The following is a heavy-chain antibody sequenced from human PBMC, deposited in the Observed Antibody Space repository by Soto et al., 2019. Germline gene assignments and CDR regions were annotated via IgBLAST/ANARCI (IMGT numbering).Heavy chain of an antibody. CDR3: AEGVVPAAIVY. CDR1: GGSFSGYY. V-gene: IGHV4-34*01. CDR2: INHSGST. J-gene: IGHJ4*02. Sequence: SETLSLTCAFYGGSFSGYYWSWIRQPPGKGLEWIGEINHSGSTNYNPSLKSRVTISVDTSKNQFSLKLSSVTAADTAVYYCAEGVVPAAIVYWGQGTLVTVPQ. D-gene: IGHD2-2*01.